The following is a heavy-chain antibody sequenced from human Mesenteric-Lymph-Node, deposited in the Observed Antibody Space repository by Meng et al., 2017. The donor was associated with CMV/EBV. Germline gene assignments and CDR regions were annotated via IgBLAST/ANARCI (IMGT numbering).Heavy chain of an antibody. CDR3: ARRSAIFGGDPYYYYYGMDV. V-gene: IGHV5-51*01. CDR2: IYPGDSDT. CDR1: GYSFTSYW. Sequence: GGSLRLSCKGSGYSFTSYWIGWVRQMPGKGLEWMGIIYPGDSDTRYSPPFQGQVTISADKSISTAYLQWSSLKASDTAMYYCARRSAIFGGDPYYYYYGMDVWGQGTTVTVSS. D-gene: IGHD3-3*01. J-gene: IGHJ6*02.